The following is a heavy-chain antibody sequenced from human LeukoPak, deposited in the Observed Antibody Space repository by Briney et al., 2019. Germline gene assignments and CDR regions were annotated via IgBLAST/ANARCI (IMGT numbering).Heavy chain of an antibody. Sequence: PGGSLRLSSAASGFTFSSYSMNWVRQAPGKGLEWVSYISSSSSTIYYADSVKGRFTISRDNAKNSLYLQMNSLRAEDTAVYYCARPSGSSWYPAFDMWGQGTMVTVSS. V-gene: IGHV3-48*04. J-gene: IGHJ3*02. CDR2: ISSSSSTI. D-gene: IGHD6-13*01. CDR3: ARPSGSSWYPAFDM. CDR1: GFTFSSYS.